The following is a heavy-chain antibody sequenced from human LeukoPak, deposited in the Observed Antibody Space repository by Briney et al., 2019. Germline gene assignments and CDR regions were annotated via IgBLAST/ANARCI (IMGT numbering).Heavy chain of an antibody. CDR3: AREESIGRYQFLHEY. Sequence: GASVKVSCKASGYTFTGYYMHWVRQAPGEGLEWMGWIYPNSGGTKYAQKFQGRVTMTRDTSINTAYMEVRRLTSDDTAVYYCAREESIGRYQFLHEYWGQGTLVTVSS. V-gene: IGHV1-2*02. D-gene: IGHD1-26*01. J-gene: IGHJ4*02. CDR1: GYTFTGYY. CDR2: IYPNSGGT.